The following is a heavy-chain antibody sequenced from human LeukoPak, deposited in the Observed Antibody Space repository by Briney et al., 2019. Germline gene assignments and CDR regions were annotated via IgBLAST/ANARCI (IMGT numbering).Heavy chain of an antibody. CDR3: TRGTAVAGTVDYFDY. CDR1: GFTFGDYA. CDR2: IRSKAYGGTT. J-gene: IGHJ4*02. V-gene: IGHV3-49*04. Sequence: GGSLRLSCTASGFTFGDYAMGWVRQAPGKGLEWVGFIRSKAYGGTTEYAASVKGRCTISRDDSKSIAYLQMNSLNTEDTAVYYCTRGTAVAGTVDYFDYWGQGNLVTVSS. D-gene: IGHD6-19*01.